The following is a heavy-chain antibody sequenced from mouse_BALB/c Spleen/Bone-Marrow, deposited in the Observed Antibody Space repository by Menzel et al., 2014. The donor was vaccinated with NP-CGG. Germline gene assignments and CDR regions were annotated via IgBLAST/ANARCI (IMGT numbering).Heavy chain of an antibody. Sequence: QVQLKQSGPGLVQPSQSLSITCTASGFSLTSYGVHWVRQSPGKGLEWLGEIWSGGSTEQNPAFISRPSICKVNSKSQVFFKINSLRANDAAIYYCARKRGYNYDYAMDYWGQGTSVTVSS. CDR1: GFSLTSYG. V-gene: IGHV2-2*02. D-gene: IGHD2-12*01. CDR3: ARKRGYNYDYAMDY. J-gene: IGHJ4*01. CDR2: IWSGGST.